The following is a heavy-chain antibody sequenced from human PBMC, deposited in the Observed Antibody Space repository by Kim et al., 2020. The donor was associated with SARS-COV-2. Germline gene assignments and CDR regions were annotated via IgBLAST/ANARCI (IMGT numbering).Heavy chain of an antibody. Sequence: SETLSLTCTVSGGSISSGDYYWSWIRQPPGKGLEWIGYIYYSGSTYYNPSLKSRVTISVDTSKNQFSLKLSSVTAADTAVYYCARDRENYYYDSSGFDYWGQGTLVTVSS. CDR1: GGSISSGDYY. J-gene: IGHJ4*02. V-gene: IGHV4-30-4*01. CDR3: ARDRENYYYDSSGFDY. CDR2: IYYSGST. D-gene: IGHD3-22*01.